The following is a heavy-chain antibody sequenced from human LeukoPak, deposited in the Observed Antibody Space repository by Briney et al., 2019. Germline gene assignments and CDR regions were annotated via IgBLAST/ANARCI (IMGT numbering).Heavy chain of an antibody. CDR3: ARLSLFRGVMGSYFDY. J-gene: IGHJ4*02. CDR2: ISSSSSTI. CDR1: GFTFSSYN. V-gene: IGHV3-48*01. Sequence: GGSLRLSCAASGFTFSSYNMNWVRQAPGKGLEWVSYISSSSSTIYYADSVKGRSTISRDNAKNSLYLQMNSLRAEDTAVYYCARLSLFRGVMGSYFDYWGQGTLVTVSS. D-gene: IGHD3-16*01.